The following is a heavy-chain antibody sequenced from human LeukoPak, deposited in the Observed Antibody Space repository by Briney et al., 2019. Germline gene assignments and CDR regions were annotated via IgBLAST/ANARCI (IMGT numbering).Heavy chain of an antibody. CDR2: ISGSGGST. J-gene: IGHJ4*02. D-gene: IGHD3-22*01. V-gene: IGHV3-23*01. CDR3: AGDSSGYYRSFDY. CDR1: GFTFSSYA. Sequence: GGSLRLSCAASGFTFSSYAMSWVRQAPGKGLEWVSAISGSGGSTYYADSVKGRFTISRDNSKNTLYLQMNSLRAEDTVVYYCAGDSSGYYRSFDYWGQGTLVTVSS.